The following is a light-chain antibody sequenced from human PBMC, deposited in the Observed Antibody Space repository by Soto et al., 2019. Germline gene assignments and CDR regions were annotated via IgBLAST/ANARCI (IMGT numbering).Light chain of an antibody. V-gene: IGLV2-14*01. Sequence: QSALTQPASVSGSPGQSITISCTGTSSDVGGYNHVSWYQQHPGRAPKLMIYDVSNRPSGVSNRFSGSKSGITASLTISGLQAEDEADYYCNSYTSSSTRVFGTGTKLTVL. CDR1: SSDVGGYNH. J-gene: IGLJ1*01. CDR2: DVS. CDR3: NSYTSSSTRV.